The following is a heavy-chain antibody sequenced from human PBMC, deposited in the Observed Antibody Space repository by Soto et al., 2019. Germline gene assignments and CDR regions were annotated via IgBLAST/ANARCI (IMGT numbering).Heavy chain of an antibody. CDR3: ARRSTFDYFYAMDV. CDR2: IYHSGTT. J-gene: IGHJ6*02. D-gene: IGHD1-1*01. CDR1: GGSISSSNW. Sequence: QVKLEESGPGLVKPSGALSLTCAVSGGSISSSNWWSWVRQSPGKGLEWIGEIYHSGTTNYNAPLKSRVTISLDKSENQFSLRLTSVTAADTAVYYCARRSTFDYFYAMDVWGQGTTVTVSS. V-gene: IGHV4-4*02.